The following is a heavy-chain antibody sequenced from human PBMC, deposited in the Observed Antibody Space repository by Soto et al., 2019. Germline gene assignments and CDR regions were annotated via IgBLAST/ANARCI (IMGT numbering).Heavy chain of an antibody. CDR2: INHSGST. CDR1: GGSFSGYY. Sequence: PSETLSLTCAVYGGSFSGYYWSWIRQPPGKGLEWIGEINHSGSTNYNPSLKSRVTISVDTSKNQFSLKLSSVTAADTAVYYCARATETLRDRYDFWSRNPNWFDPWGQGTLVTVSS. J-gene: IGHJ5*02. CDR3: ARATETLRDRYDFWSRNPNWFDP. D-gene: IGHD3-3*01. V-gene: IGHV4-34*01.